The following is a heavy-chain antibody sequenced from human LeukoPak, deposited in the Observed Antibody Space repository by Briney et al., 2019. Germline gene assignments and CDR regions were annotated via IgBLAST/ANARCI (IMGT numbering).Heavy chain of an antibody. V-gene: IGHV3-33*01. CDR3: ARDYSRSYYVAYYFDY. CDR1: GFTFSSYG. CDR2: IWYDGSNK. Sequence: PGRSLRLSCAASGFTFSSYGMHWVRQAPGKGLEWVAVIWYDGSNKYYADSVKGRFTISRDNSKNALYLQMNSLRAEDTAVYYCARDYSRSYYVAYYFDYWGQGTLVTVSS. D-gene: IGHD1-26*01. J-gene: IGHJ4*02.